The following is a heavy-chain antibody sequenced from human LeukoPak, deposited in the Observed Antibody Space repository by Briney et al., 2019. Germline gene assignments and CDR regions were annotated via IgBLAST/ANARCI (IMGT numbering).Heavy chain of an antibody. Sequence: PSETLSLTCVVSGGSFSGYYWSWIRQPPGKGLEWIGEINHGGRTNYSPSLKSRVTISVDTSKNQFSLNLSSVTAADTAVYYCARGFSSSSHGYWGQGTLVTVSS. CDR3: ARGFSSSSHGY. V-gene: IGHV4-34*01. D-gene: IGHD6-13*01. CDR1: GGSFSGYY. J-gene: IGHJ4*02. CDR2: INHGGRT.